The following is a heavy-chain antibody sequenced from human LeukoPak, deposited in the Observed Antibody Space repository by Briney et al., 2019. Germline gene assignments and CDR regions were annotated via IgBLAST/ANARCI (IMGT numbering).Heavy chain of an antibody. CDR3: ARVRYRLAETYIDY. Sequence: AAVKVSCKASGYIFTGYYMHWVRQAPGQGLEWMGWINPNSGDTNYAQKFQGRVTMTRDTSISTAYMELSRLRSDDTAVYYCARVRYRLAETYIDYWGQGTLVTVSS. CDR2: INPNSGDT. V-gene: IGHV1-2*02. D-gene: IGHD3-16*01. CDR1: GYIFTGYY. J-gene: IGHJ4*02.